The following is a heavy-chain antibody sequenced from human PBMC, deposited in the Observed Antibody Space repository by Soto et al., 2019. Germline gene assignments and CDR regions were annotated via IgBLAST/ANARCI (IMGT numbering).Heavy chain of an antibody. CDR1: GFTFSSYG. J-gene: IGHJ4*02. CDR3: AKTSGRNWNYYFDY. V-gene: IGHV3-30*18. CDR2: ISYDGSNK. D-gene: IGHD1-1*01. Sequence: GGSLRLSCAASGFTFSSYGMHWVRQAPGKGLEWVAVISYDGSNKYYADSVKGRFTISRDNSKNTLYLQMNSLRAEDTAVYYCAKTSGRNWNYYFDYWGQGTLVTVSS.